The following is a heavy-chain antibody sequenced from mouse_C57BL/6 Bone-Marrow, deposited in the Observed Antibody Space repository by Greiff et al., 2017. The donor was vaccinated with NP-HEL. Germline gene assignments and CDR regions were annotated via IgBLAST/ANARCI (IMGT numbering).Heavy chain of an antibody. V-gene: IGHV14-4*01. Sequence: VQLQQSGAELVRPGASVKLSCTASGFNIKDDYMHWVKQRPEQGLEWIGWIDPENGDTEYASKFQGKATITADTSSNTAYLQLSSLTSEDTAVYYCTTWTPYYFDYWGKGTTLTVSS. CDR2: IDPENGDT. CDR3: TTWTPYYFDY. J-gene: IGHJ2*01. CDR1: GFNIKDDY.